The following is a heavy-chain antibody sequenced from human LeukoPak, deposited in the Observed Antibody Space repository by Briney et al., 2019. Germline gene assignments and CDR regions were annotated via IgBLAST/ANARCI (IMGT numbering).Heavy chain of an antibody. V-gene: IGHV3-30-3*01. J-gene: IGHJ5*02. CDR2: ISYDGSNK. CDR3: AGLFDP. Sequence: GGSLRLSCAASGFTFSSYAMHWVRQAPGKGLEWVAVISYDGSNKYCADSVEGRFTISRDNSKNTLYLQMNSLRAEDTAVYYCAGLFDPWGQGTLVTVSS. CDR1: GFTFSSYA.